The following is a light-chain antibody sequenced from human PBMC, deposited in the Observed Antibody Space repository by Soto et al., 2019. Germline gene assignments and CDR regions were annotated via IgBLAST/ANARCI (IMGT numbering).Light chain of an antibody. CDR3: QHYNGYPLT. CDR1: QSIDSW. V-gene: IGKV1-5*03. CDR2: KAS. J-gene: IGKJ4*01. Sequence: DIQMTQSPSTLSASVGDRVTITCRASQSIDSWLVWYQQKPGKAPKLLIYKASFLQSGVPSRFSGSGSGTGFALTISSLQPDDFATYYCQHYNGYPLTFGGGTKVEIK.